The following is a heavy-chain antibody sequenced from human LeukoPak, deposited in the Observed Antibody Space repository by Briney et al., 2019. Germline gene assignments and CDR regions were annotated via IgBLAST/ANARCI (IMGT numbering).Heavy chain of an antibody. CDR2: INPNSGGT. V-gene: IGHV1-2*06. D-gene: IGHD2-2*01. Sequence: ASVKVSCKASGYTFTGYYMHWVRQAPGQGLEWMGRINPNSGGTNYAQKFQGRVTMTRDTSISTAYMELSRLRSDDTAVYYCARSRPIVPAKVNWFARWGQGTLVTVSA. CDR1: GYTFTGYY. J-gene: IGHJ5*02. CDR3: ARSRPIVPAKVNWFAR.